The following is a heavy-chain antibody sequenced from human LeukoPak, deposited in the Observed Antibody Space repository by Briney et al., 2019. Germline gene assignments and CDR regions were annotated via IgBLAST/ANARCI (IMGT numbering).Heavy chain of an antibody. V-gene: IGHV4-34*01. CDR2: INHSGST. CDR1: GGSFSGYY. D-gene: IGHD3-10*01. J-gene: IGHJ5*02. Sequence: SETLSLTCAVYGGSFSGYYWSWIRQPPGKGLEWIGEINHSGSTNYNPPLKSRVTISVDTSKNQFSLKLSSVTAADTAVYYCARRRDYYGSGSYYTPPHWFDPWGQGTLDTVSS. CDR3: ARRRDYYGSGSYYTPPHWFDP.